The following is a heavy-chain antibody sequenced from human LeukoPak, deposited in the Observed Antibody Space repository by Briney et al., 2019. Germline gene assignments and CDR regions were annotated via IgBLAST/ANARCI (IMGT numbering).Heavy chain of an antibody. J-gene: IGHJ3*02. Sequence: SQTLSLTCTVSGGSISSGSYYWRWIRPPAGKGLEGIGRIYTSGSTNYNPSLKSRVTISVDTSKNQFSLKLSSVTAADTAVYYCASQYYDFWSGYSDAFDIWGQGTMVTVSS. CDR2: IYTSGST. CDR3: ASQYYDFWSGYSDAFDI. D-gene: IGHD3-3*01. CDR1: GGSISSGSYY. V-gene: IGHV4-61*02.